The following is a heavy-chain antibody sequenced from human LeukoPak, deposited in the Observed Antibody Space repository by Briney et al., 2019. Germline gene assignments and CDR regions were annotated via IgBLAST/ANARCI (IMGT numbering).Heavy chain of an antibody. CDR1: GFTFSSYG. V-gene: IGHV3-33*01. Sequence: GRSLRLSCAASGFTFSSYGMHWVRQAPGKGLEWVAVIWYDGSNKYYADSVKGRFTISRDNSKNTLYLQMNSLRAEDTAVYYCARAGIAMAGTPHAFDIWGQGTMVTVSS. J-gene: IGHJ3*02. CDR2: IWYDGSNK. CDR3: ARAGIAMAGTPHAFDI. D-gene: IGHD6-19*01.